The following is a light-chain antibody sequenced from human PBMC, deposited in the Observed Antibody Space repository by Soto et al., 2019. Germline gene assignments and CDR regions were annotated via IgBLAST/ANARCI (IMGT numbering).Light chain of an antibody. V-gene: IGLV2-14*01. CDR2: DVS. Sequence: QSVLTQPASVSGSPGQSIAISCTGTSSDVGGYSYVSWYQQQPGKAPKLVISDVSNRPSGVSDRFSGSKSGNTASLTISGLQTEDEADSSCASYTTSTTYVFGTGTKVTDL. CDR1: SSDVGGYSY. J-gene: IGLJ1*01. CDR3: ASYTTSTTYV.